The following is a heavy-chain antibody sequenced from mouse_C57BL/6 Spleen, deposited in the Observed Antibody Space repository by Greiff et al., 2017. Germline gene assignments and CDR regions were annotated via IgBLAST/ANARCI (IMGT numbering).Heavy chain of an antibody. CDR3: KRGYGSPYYFGY. D-gene: IGHD1-1*01. CDR1: GYTFTDYE. V-gene: IGHV1-15*01. Sequence: VQLQQSGAELVRPGASVTLSCKASGYTFTDYELHWVKQTPVHGLEWIGAIEPETGGTDYNQKFKGKAILTADKSSSTAYMELRSLTSEDSAVYYCKRGYGSPYYFGYWGPSTTLTVSS. CDR2: IEPETGGT. J-gene: IGHJ2*01.